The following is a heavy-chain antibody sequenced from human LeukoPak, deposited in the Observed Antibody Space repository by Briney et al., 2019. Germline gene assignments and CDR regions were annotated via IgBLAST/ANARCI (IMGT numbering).Heavy chain of an antibody. J-gene: IGHJ5*02. Sequence: SETLSLTCAVYGGSFSGYYWSWIRQPPGKGLEWIGEINHSGSTSYNPSLKSRVTISVDTSKNQFSLRLTSVTAADTAVYYCASPSPGFDPWGQGTLVTVSS. CDR3: ASPSPGFDP. CDR1: GGSFSGYY. V-gene: IGHV4-34*01. CDR2: INHSGST.